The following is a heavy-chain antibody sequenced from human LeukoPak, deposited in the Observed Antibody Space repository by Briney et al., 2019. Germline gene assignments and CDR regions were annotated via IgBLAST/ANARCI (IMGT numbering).Heavy chain of an antibody. Sequence: GGSLRLSCAASGFTLSSYSMNWVRQAPGKGLEWVSFISDISSTIYYADSVKGRFTISRDNAKNSLYLQMNSLRDEGTAVYYCARGRTSLIWFDPWGQGTLVTVSS. CDR1: GFTLSSYS. J-gene: IGHJ5*02. CDR2: ISDISSTI. V-gene: IGHV3-48*02. CDR3: ARGRTSLIWFDP.